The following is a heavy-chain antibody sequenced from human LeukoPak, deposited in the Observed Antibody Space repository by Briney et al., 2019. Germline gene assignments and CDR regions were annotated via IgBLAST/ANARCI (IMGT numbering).Heavy chain of an antibody. CDR2: ISYDGSNK. J-gene: IGHJ4*02. V-gene: IGHV3-30*03. CDR3: ARDCLPTDIVVVPAAKRAYSSGWAVDY. CDR1: GFTFSSYG. D-gene: IGHD2-2*01. Sequence: QSGGSLRLSCAASGFTFSSYGMHWVRQAPGKGLEWVAVISYDGSNKYYADSVKGRFTISRDNSKNTLYLQMNSLRAEDTAVYYCARDCLPTDIVVVPAAKRAYSSGWAVDYWGQGTLVTVSS.